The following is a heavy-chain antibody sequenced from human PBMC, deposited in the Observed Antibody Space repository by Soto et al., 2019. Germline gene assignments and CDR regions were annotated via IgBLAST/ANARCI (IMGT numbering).Heavy chain of an antibody. D-gene: IGHD1-26*01. Sequence: QVKLVQSGAEVKKPGSSVKVSCRASGGTFNNYAINWVRQAPGQGLEWMGGIIPIFGTPNDATKFLGRITITADVSTNTVYMALRSLRSDDTAVYYCATAREVGAGYYYYGMDVWGQGTTVTVSS. CDR2: IIPIFGTP. V-gene: IGHV1-69*01. CDR3: ATAREVGAGYYYYGMDV. J-gene: IGHJ6*02. CDR1: GGTFNNYA.